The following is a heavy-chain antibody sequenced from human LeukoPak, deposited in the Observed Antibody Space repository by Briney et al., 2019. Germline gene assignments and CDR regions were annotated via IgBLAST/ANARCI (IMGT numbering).Heavy chain of an antibody. V-gene: IGHV3-48*04. CDR1: GFTFSTYS. D-gene: IGHD3-22*01. Sequence: PGGSLRLSCGASGFTFSTYSMNWVRQAPGKGLEWVSYISSSSSTIYYADSVKGRFTISRDNAKKSLYLQMNSLRAEDTAVYYCATVTQRGWYWGQGTLVTVSS. CDR3: ATVTQRGWY. J-gene: IGHJ4*02. CDR2: ISSSSSTI.